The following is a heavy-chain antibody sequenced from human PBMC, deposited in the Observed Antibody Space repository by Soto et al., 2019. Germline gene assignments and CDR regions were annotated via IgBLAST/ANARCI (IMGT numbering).Heavy chain of an antibody. CDR3: ARLIGNSWLDS. D-gene: IGHD2-8*01. Sequence: SQTLSLTCAISGDSVSSNSVAWNWIRQSPSRGLEWLGRTYYRSKWYNDYAVSVKSRITINPDTSKNQFSLQLNSVTPDDTAVYYCARLIGNSWLDSWGQGILVNVSS. CDR2: TYYRSKWYN. V-gene: IGHV6-1*01. J-gene: IGHJ5*01. CDR1: GDSVSSNSVA.